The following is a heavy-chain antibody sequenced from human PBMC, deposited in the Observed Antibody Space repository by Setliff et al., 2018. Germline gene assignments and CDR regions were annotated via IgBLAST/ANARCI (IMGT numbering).Heavy chain of an antibody. J-gene: IGHJ4*02. CDR2: IYASWST. D-gene: IGHD3-10*01. CDR1: GDSINSRTNY. V-gene: IGHV4-61*09. Sequence: SETLSLTCTVSGDSINSRTNYWSWIRQPAGKGPVWIGHIYASWSTNYNPSLKSLVTVSLDPSKNQFSLKLSSVTAADTAVYYCARTPYYYGSGSYLNTFDCWGQGTLVTVSS. CDR3: ARTPYYYGSGSYLNTFDC.